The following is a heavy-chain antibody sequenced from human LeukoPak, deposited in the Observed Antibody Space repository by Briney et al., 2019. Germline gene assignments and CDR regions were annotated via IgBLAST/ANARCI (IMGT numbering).Heavy chain of an antibody. CDR3: ASSLTMDLGVTPRALGDY. D-gene: IGHD3-10*01. V-gene: IGHV4-39*01. Sequence: SETQSLTCTVSGGSISSSSYYWGWIRQPPGKGLEWIGSSYYSGSTYYNPSLKSRVTISVDTSKNQFSLKLSSVTAADTAVYYCASSLTMDLGVTPRALGDYWGQGTLVTVSS. J-gene: IGHJ4*02. CDR2: SYYSGST. CDR1: GGSISSSSYY.